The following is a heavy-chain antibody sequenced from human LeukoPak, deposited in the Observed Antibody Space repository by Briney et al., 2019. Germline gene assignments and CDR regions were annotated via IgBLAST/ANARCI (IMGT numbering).Heavy chain of an antibody. CDR3: ATAHGYNYDFDY. J-gene: IGHJ4*02. CDR2: FDPEDGET. V-gene: IGHV1-24*01. Sequence: ASVKVSCKVSGYTLTELSMHWVRQAPGKGLEWMGGFDPEDGETIYAQKFQGRVTMTEDTSTDTACMELSNLRPEDTAAYYCATAHGYNYDFDYWGQGTLVTVSS. CDR1: GYTLTELS. D-gene: IGHD5-18*01.